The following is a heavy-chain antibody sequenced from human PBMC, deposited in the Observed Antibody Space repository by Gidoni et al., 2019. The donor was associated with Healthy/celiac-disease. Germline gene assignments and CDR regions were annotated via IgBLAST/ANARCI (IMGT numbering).Heavy chain of an antibody. CDR3: ASHQNDFGGSDGMDV. CDR2: IAPSDSYT. V-gene: IGHV5-10-1*03. CDR1: GSSFTSYW. J-gene: IGHJ6*02. D-gene: IGHD3-16*01. Sequence: EVQPVQSAAEVKKLGVSLRISCKGSGSSFTSYWISWVRQMPGKGLEWMGRIAPSDSYTNYSPSFQGHVTISADKSISTAYLQWSSLKASDTAMYYCASHQNDFGGSDGMDVWGQGTTVTVSS.